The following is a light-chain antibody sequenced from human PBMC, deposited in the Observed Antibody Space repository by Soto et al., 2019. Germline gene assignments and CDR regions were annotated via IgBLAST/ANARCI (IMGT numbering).Light chain of an antibody. J-gene: IGLJ2*01. CDR1: SSNIGAGYD. Sequence: QAVVTQPPSVSGAPGQRVTVSCTGSSSNIGAGYDVHWYQQLPGTAPKFLVYGNNNRPSGVPDRFSGSKSGTSASLAITGLQAEDEADYYCQSYDSSLSGSLFGGGTKLTVL. V-gene: IGLV1-40*01. CDR3: QSYDSSLSGSL. CDR2: GNN.